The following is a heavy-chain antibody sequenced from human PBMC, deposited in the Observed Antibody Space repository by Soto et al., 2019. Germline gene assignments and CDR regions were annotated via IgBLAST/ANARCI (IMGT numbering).Heavy chain of an antibody. Sequence: QVELVESGGGLAKPGGSLRLSCAASGFTFSDYYMSWIRQAPGKGLEWISYISSSATTIHYADSVKGRFTISRDNAKNSLSLQMNSLRVEDTAVYFCAREGQGDFGDYLPGGDFDSWGQGTLVTVSS. D-gene: IGHD4-17*01. CDR3: AREGQGDFGDYLPGGDFDS. CDR2: ISSSATTI. CDR1: GFTFSDYY. J-gene: IGHJ4*02. V-gene: IGHV3-11*01.